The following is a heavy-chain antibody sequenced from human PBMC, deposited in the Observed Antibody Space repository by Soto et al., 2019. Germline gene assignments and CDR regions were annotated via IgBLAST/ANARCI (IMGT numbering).Heavy chain of an antibody. CDR1: GFSLSNARMG. J-gene: IGHJ4*02. D-gene: IGHD3-22*01. CDR2: IFSNDEK. Sequence: SGPTLVNPTETLTLTCTVSGFSLSNARMGVSWIRQPPGKALEWLAHIFSNDEKSYSTSLKSRLTISKDTSKSQVVLTMTNMDPVDTATYYCARIYVRDSSTPPGYFDYWGQGTLVTVSS. V-gene: IGHV2-26*01. CDR3: ARIYVRDSSTPPGYFDY.